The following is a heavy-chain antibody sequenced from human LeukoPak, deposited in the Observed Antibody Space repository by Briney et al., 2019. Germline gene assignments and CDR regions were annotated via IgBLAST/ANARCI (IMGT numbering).Heavy chain of an antibody. Sequence: PGGSLRLSCAASGFTFSSYSMNWVRQAPGKGLEWVSSISSSSSYIYYADSVKGRFTISRDNAKNSLYLQMNSLRAEDTAVYYCARFPYYDSSGYYDDAFDIWGQGTMVTVSS. V-gene: IGHV3-21*01. CDR2: ISSSSSYI. CDR1: GFTFSSYS. J-gene: IGHJ3*02. CDR3: ARFPYYDSSGYYDDAFDI. D-gene: IGHD3-22*01.